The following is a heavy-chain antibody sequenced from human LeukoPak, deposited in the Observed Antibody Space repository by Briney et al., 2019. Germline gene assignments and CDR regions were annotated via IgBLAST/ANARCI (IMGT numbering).Heavy chain of an antibody. CDR2: ISWDGTT. D-gene: IGHD3-22*01. CDR1: GFIFEDYT. CDR3: VKDLSYESSGSFFDF. V-gene: IGHV3-43*01. Sequence: TGGSLRLSCAASGFIFEDYTMHWVRQAPGKTLEWVSLISWDGTTYYADSVKGRFTISRDNSKDSLSLQMDTLRSEDTAFYYCVKDLSYESSGSFFDFWGQGAPVTVS. J-gene: IGHJ4*02.